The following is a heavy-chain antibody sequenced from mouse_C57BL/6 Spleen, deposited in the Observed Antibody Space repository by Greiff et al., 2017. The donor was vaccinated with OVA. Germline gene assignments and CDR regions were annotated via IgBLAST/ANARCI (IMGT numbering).Heavy chain of an antibody. D-gene: IGHD1-1*01. CDR2: INPGSGGT. CDR3: ARELQAY. J-gene: IGHJ3*01. CDR1: GYAFTNYL. V-gene: IGHV1-54*01. Sequence: VKLQESGAELVRPGTSVKVSCKASGYAFTNYLIEWVKQRPGQGLEWIGVINPGSGGTNYNEKFKGKATLTADKSSSTAYMQLSSLTSEDSAVYFCARELQAYWGQGTLVTVSA.